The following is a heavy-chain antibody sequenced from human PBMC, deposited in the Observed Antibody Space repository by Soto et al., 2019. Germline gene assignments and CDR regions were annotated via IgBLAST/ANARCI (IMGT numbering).Heavy chain of an antibody. CDR3: AKINCERIGSSDY. D-gene: IGHD1-20*01. J-gene: IGHJ4*02. V-gene: IGHV3-23*01. CDR2: IGVST. CDR1: GFTLSSYD. Sequence: GGSLRLSCATSGFTLSSYDINWVRQAPGKGLEWVSGIGVSTFYAVSAKGRLTITRDRSKNTVYLKMGSLRAEDTAVYYCAKINCERIGSSDYWGQGTLVTVSS.